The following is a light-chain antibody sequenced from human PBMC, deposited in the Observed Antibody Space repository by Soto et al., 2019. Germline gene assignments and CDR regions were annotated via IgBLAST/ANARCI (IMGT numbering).Light chain of an antibody. V-gene: IGKV3-15*01. CDR2: GAS. CDR1: QSVSSN. Sequence: EIVMTQSPATLSVSPGERATLSCRASQSVSSNLAWYQQKPGQAPRLLIYGASTRATGTPDRFSGSGSGTEVTLTISSLQSEDFAVYYCQQYNNWPPELTFGGGTKVEIK. CDR3: QQYNNWPPELT. J-gene: IGKJ4*01.